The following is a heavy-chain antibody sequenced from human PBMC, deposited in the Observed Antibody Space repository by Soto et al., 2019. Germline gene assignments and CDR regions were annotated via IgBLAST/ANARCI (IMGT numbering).Heavy chain of an antibody. Sequence: QVQMVQSGAEVKKPGASVKVSCKASGYTFINYDIHWVRQATGQGLEWMGWMNPDSGNTGQSKQFQGRVTMTRDTSISTAYMELSSLRSEDTAVYYCARGRFRRTWFDPWAQGTLVTVSS. CDR2: MNPDSGNT. D-gene: IGHD3-16*01. V-gene: IGHV1-8*01. CDR3: ARGRFRRTWFDP. CDR1: GYTFINYD. J-gene: IGHJ5*02.